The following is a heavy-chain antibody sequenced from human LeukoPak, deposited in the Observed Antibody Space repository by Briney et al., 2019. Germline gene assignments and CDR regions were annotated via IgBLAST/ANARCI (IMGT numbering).Heavy chain of an antibody. CDR1: GFTFSSYA. D-gene: IGHD3-10*01. CDR3: ARAGGGN. J-gene: IGHJ4*02. V-gene: IGHV3-30*04. CDR2: ISYDGSNK. Sequence: GRSLRLSCAASGFTFSSYAMHWVRQAPGKGLEWVAVISYDGSNKYYADSVKGRFTISRDNSKNTLYLQMNSLRVEDTAVYYCARAGGGNWGQGTLVTVSS.